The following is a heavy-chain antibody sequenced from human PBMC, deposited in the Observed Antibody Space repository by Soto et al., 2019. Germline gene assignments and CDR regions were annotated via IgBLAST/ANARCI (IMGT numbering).Heavy chain of an antibody. Sequence: HPGGSLRLSCVGSGVIFSNNGMHWVRQTPGKGLEWVAFMSYDGSDTFYADSVKGRFTISRDNSKNTLFLHMSNLRAEDTAMYYCTIVRVADSALDHWGQGTLVTVSS. CDR3: TIVRVADSALDH. J-gene: IGHJ4*02. CDR1: GVIFSNNG. CDR2: MSYDGSDT. D-gene: IGHD3-10*02. V-gene: IGHV3-30*02.